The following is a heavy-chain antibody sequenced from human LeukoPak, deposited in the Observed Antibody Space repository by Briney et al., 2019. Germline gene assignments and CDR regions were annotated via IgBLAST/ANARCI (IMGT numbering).Heavy chain of an antibody. Sequence: GESLRISCHGFGYDFANFWIAWLRQVPGKGLELMGIIYPGDSDTNYSPSFRDQVTISADTSVGNAYLQWTSLKASDSATYYCARLTRGFDGGKISSWDYWGQGSLVTVSS. D-gene: IGHD4-23*01. CDR2: IYPGDSDT. CDR1: GYDFANFW. V-gene: IGHV5-51*01. CDR3: ARLTRGFDGGKISSWDY. J-gene: IGHJ4*02.